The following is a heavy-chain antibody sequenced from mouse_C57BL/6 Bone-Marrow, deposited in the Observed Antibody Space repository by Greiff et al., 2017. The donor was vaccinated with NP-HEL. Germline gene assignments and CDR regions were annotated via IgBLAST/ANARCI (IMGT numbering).Heavy chain of an antibody. J-gene: IGHJ4*01. CDR1: GFTFSDYG. CDR3: ARRYRGLYYYAMDY. D-gene: IGHD2-12*01. V-gene: IGHV5-17*01. CDR2: ISSGSSTI. Sequence: EVQLQQSGGGSVKPGGSLKLSCAASGFTFSDYGMHWVRQAPEKGLEWVAYISSGSSTIYYADTVKGRFTISRDNAKNTLFLQMTSLRSEDTAMYYCARRYRGLYYYAMDYWGQGTSVTVSS.